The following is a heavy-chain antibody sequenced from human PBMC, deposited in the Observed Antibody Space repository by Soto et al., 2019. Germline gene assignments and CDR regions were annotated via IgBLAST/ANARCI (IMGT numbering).Heavy chain of an antibody. CDR3: ASVTYCGGDCYSTYSYYGMYV. V-gene: IGHV1-69*13. Sequence: GASVKVSCKASGGTFSSYAISWVRQAPGQGLEWMGGIIPIFGTANYAQKFQGRVTITADESTSTAYMELSSLRSEDTAVYYCASVTYCGGDCYSTYSYYGMYVWGQGTTVTVSS. CDR1: GGTFSSYA. CDR2: IIPIFGTA. D-gene: IGHD2-21*02. J-gene: IGHJ6*02.